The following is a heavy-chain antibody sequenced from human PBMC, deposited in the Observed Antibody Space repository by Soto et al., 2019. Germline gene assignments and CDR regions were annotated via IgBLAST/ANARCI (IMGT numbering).Heavy chain of an antibody. Sequence: ASVEVSWEASGDAFTGYYRQWVRQAPGQGLEWMGWINPNSGGTNYAQKFQGWVTMTRDTSISTAYMELSRLRSDDTAVYYCARAAVATHYYYSGMDVWGHGTTVTVSS. CDR1: GDAFTGYY. V-gene: IGHV1-2*04. CDR2: INPNSGGT. J-gene: IGHJ6*02. CDR3: ARAAVATHYYYSGMDV. D-gene: IGHD5-12*01.